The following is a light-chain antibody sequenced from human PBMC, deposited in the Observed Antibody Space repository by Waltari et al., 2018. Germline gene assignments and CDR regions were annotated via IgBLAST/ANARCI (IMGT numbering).Light chain of an antibody. CDR3: QQRSNWPLT. V-gene: IGKV3-11*01. Sequence: EIVLTQSPATLSLSPGERATLSCRASQSVSSYVAWYQQKPGQAPRPIIYDASNMATGIPARFSGRGSGTEFTLTISSLEPEDFAVYYCQQRSNWPLTFGGGTKVEIK. J-gene: IGKJ4*01. CDR2: DAS. CDR1: QSVSSY.